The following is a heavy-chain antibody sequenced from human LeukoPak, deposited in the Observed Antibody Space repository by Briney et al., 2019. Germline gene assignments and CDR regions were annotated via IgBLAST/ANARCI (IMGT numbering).Heavy chain of an antibody. Sequence: GESLKISCKGSGYSFTSYWIGWVRQMPGKGLEWMGIIYPGDSDTRYSPSFQGQVTISADKSINTAYLQWSSLKDSDTAMYYCARRVVNNRNWYFNLWGRGTLVTVSS. CDR3: ARRVVNNRNWYFNL. CDR2: IYPGDSDT. CDR1: GYSFTSYW. V-gene: IGHV5-51*01. J-gene: IGHJ2*01. D-gene: IGHD4-23*01.